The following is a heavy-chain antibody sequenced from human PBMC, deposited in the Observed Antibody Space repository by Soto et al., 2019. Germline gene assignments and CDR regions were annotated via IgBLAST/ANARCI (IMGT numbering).Heavy chain of an antibody. CDR1: GYTFTRSG. V-gene: IGHV1-18*01. J-gene: IGHJ6*02. CDR3: ARDQGIATFGLYSMYYYGMDV. Sequence: GASVKVSCKASGYTFTRSGISWVRQAPGQGLEWLGWINPDNGNTNYAQHLQGRVSLTTDTSTSTAYMDLRSLRSDDTAVYYCARDQGIATFGLYSMYYYGMDVWGQGTTVTVSS. CDR2: INPDNGNT. D-gene: IGHD3-3*01.